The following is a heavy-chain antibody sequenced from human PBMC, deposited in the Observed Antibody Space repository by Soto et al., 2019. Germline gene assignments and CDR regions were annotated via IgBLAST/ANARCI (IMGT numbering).Heavy chain of an antibody. J-gene: IGHJ4*02. CDR3: ARLNYYASCMDY. D-gene: IGHD3-10*01. CDR1: GGSISSSSYY. V-gene: IGHV4-39*01. Sequence: PSETLSLTCTVSGGSISSSSYYWGWIRQSPGKGLEWIGTVYYNGNTYYNPSLKSRVTISGDTSKNQFSLKLSSVTPADTAVYYCARLNYYASCMDYWGQGTLVTVSS. CDR2: VYYNGNT.